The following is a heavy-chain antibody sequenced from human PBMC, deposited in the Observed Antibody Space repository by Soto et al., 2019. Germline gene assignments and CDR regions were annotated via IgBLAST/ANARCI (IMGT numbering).Heavy chain of an antibody. Sequence: SETLSLTXAVYGGSISGYYWSWIRQPPGKGLEWIGEINHSGTTNYNPSLESRVTISVDTSKNQFSLKLTSVTAADTAVYYCARARYCTSASCPGYFQHWGQGTLVTVSS. D-gene: IGHD2-2*01. CDR1: GGSISGYY. CDR2: INHSGTT. V-gene: IGHV4-34*01. J-gene: IGHJ1*01. CDR3: ARARYCTSASCPGYFQH.